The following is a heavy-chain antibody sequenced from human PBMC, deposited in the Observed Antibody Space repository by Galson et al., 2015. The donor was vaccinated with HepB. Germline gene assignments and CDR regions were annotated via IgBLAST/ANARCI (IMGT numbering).Heavy chain of an antibody. D-gene: IGHD1-26*01. CDR1: GGSISSSSYY. V-gene: IGHV4-39*07. Sequence: TLSLTCTVSGGSISSSSYYWGWIRQPPGKGLEWIGSIYYSGSTYYNPSLKSRVTISVDTSKNQFSLKLSSVTAADTAVYYCARGGSGSPKQGVRFFQEDKPFDYWGQGTLVTVSS. CDR3: ARGGSGSPKQGVRFFQEDKPFDY. CDR2: IYYSGST. J-gene: IGHJ4*02.